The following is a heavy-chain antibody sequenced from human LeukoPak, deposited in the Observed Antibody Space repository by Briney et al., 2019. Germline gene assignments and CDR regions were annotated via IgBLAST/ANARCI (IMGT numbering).Heavy chain of an antibody. CDR1: GFTFDDYA. D-gene: IGHD3-10*01. CDR2: ISSSSSYI. Sequence: GRSLRLSCAASGFTFDDYAMHWVRQAPGKGLEWVSSISSSSSYIYYADSVKGRFTISRDNAKNSLYLQTNSLRAEDTAVYYCARGREYYGSGSYYNQHYYYYMDVWGKGTTVTVSS. CDR3: ARGREYYGSGSYYNQHYYYYMDV. J-gene: IGHJ6*03. V-gene: IGHV3-21*01.